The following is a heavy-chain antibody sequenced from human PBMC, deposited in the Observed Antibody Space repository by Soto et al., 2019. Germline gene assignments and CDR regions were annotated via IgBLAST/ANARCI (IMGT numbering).Heavy chain of an antibody. CDR1: GYTFTSYG. D-gene: IGHD1-26*01. V-gene: IGHV1-18*01. J-gene: IGHJ4*02. CDR3: TRDAAVGLFDY. CDR2: ISAYNGNT. Sequence: QVQLVQSGAEVKKPGASVKVSCKASGYTFTSYGISWVRQAPGQGLEWMGWISAYNGNTNYAQELHGRVTMTTDTATRTAYMELRRLRSDDTAVYYCTRDAAVGLFDYWGQGTLVTVSS.